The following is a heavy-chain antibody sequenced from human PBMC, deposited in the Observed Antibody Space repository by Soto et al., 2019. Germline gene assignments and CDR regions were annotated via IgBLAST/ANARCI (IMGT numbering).Heavy chain of an antibody. CDR1: GLTVSSNC. CDR3: STVTKEYYYGMDV. J-gene: IGHJ6*02. CDR2: IYSNANT. V-gene: IGHV3-66*01. D-gene: IGHD4-17*01. Sequence: PGGSLRLSCAASGLTVSSNCMSWVRQAPGKGLEWVSIIYSNANTYYADSVKGRFTISRDNSKNTLYLQMNSLRAEDTAVYYCSTVTKEYYYGMDVWGQGTTVTVSS.